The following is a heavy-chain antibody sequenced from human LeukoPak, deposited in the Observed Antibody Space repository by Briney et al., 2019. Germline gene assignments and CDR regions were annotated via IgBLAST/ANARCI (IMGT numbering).Heavy chain of an antibody. CDR1: GYTFTNHY. Sequence: ASVKVSCKASGYTFTNHYIHWVRQAPGQGLEWMGWINPNSGDTNFAQKFQGRVTMARDTSISTAYMELSRLRSDDTAVYYCARDRYTGYGTFDFWAQGTLVTVSS. CDR2: INPNSGDT. D-gene: IGHD5-12*01. J-gene: IGHJ4*02. CDR3: ARDRYTGYGTFDF. V-gene: IGHV1-2*02.